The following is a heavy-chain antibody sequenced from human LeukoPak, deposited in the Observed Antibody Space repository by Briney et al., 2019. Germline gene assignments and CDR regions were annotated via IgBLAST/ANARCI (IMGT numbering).Heavy chain of an antibody. Sequence: SETLSLTCTGSGYSSSNGYYWGWIRQPPGKGLEWIGNICHSGTADYTPSLKSRVTISVDTSKNQFSLRLSSATAADTAVYYRAREGYCSGGSCSGDYWGQGTLVTVSS. CDR2: ICHSGTA. D-gene: IGHD2-15*01. J-gene: IGHJ4*02. CDR3: AREGYCSGGSCSGDY. CDR1: GYSSSNGYY. V-gene: IGHV4-38-2*02.